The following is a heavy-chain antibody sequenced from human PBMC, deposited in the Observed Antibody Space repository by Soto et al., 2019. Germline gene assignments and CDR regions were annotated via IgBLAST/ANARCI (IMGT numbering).Heavy chain of an antibody. CDR1: GGSFSENY. V-gene: IGHV4-34*01. CDR3: ATSFWFGTQPEI. D-gene: IGHD3-10*01. CDR2: ISPSGTT. J-gene: IGHJ1*01. Sequence: QVHLEQWGAGLLKPSETLSLSCGVSGGSFSENYWTWFRQPPGKGLERIGEISPSGTTKYVPSLKSRVTISKDTSKNQFSLKVSSVTAADTAVYFCATSFWFGTQPEIWGQGTLVTVSS.